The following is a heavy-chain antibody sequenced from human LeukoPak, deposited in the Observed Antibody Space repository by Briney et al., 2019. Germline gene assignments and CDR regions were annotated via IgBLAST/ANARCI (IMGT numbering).Heavy chain of an antibody. Sequence: SVKVSCKASGGTFNRYSFDWVRQAPGQGLEWMGGIIPIFGTTNYAQKFQGRVTITADESTSTAYMELSSLRSEDTAVYYCATCARNFYCYRFDYWGQGTLVTVSS. J-gene: IGHJ4*02. V-gene: IGHV1-69*13. CDR3: ATCARNFYCYRFDY. D-gene: IGHD2-2*02. CDR1: GGTFNRYS. CDR2: IIPIFGTT.